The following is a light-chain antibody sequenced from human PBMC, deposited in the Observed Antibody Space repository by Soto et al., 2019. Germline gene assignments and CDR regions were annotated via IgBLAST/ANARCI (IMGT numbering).Light chain of an antibody. Sequence: DIQMTQSPSSRSASVGDRVTITCRASQGIGSGLGWYQQKPGQAPKRLIYDASSLQSGVPSRFRGSGSGTEFTLTISSLQAEDFATYYCLQHNSYPYTFGQGTKVEIK. CDR2: DAS. CDR3: LQHNSYPYT. J-gene: IGKJ2*01. V-gene: IGKV1-17*01. CDR1: QGIGSG.